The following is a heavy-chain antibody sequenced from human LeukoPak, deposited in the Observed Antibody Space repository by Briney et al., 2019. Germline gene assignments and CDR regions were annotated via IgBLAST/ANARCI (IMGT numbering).Heavy chain of an antibody. CDR1: GGSISSSSHY. CDR3: ARQVTTVAPFDY. J-gene: IGHJ4*02. CDR2: IYYSGST. V-gene: IGHV4-39*07. D-gene: IGHD4-23*01. Sequence: SETLSLTCTVSGGSISSSSHYWGWVRQRRGRGLEWIGSIYYSGSTYYTPSLKSRVTISVDTSKNQFSLKLSSVTAADTAVYYCARQVTTVAPFDYWDQGTLVTVSS.